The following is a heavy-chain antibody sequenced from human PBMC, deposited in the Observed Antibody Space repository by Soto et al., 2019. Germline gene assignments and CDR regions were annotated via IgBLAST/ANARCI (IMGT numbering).Heavy chain of an antibody. V-gene: IGHV3-30*18. CDR2: ISYDGSNK. D-gene: IGHD6-13*01. CDR1: GFTFSSYG. CDR3: AKEFEALPSMVAAAGTLDY. Sequence: PGGSLRLSCAASGFTFSSYGMHWVRQAPGKGLEWVAVISYDGSNKYYADSVKGRFTISRDNSKNTLYLQMNSLRAEDTAVYYCAKEFEALPSMVAAAGTLDYWGQGTLVTVSS. J-gene: IGHJ4*02.